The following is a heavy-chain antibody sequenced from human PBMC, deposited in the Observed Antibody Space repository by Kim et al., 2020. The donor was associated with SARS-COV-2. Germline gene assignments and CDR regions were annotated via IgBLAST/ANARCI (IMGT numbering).Heavy chain of an antibody. V-gene: IGHV7-4-1*02. CDR1: GYTFTSYA. J-gene: IGHJ6*02. CDR3: ARGDGRVVVTAIPGYYYYGMDV. Sequence: ASVKVSCKASGYTFTSYAMNWVRQAPGQGLEWMGWINTNTGNPTYAQGFTGRFVFSLDTSVSTAYLQISSLKAEDTAVYYCARGDGRVVVTAIPGYYYYGMDVWGQGTTVTVSS. CDR2: INTNTGNP. D-gene: IGHD2-21*02.